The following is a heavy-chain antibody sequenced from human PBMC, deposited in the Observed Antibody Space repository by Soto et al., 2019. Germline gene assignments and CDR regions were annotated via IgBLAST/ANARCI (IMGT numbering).Heavy chain of an antibody. CDR3: ARAGYCSGGGCRNWFYP. V-gene: IGHV3-21*01. CDR2: ISSSSTYI. CDR1: GFTFSSYS. Sequence: EVQLVESGGGLVKPGGSLRLSCAASGFTFSSYSMNWVRQAPGKGLEWVSSISSSSTYIFYADLVRGRFTISRDNAKNSLQLQMNSLRAEDTAVYYCARAGYCSGGGCRNWFYPWGQGTQVTVSS. J-gene: IGHJ5*02. D-gene: IGHD2-8*02.